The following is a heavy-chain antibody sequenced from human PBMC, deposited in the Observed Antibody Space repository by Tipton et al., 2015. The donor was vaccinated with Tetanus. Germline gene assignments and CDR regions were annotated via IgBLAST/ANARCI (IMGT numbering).Heavy chain of an antibody. CDR2: VYYTGDT. CDR1: GDTASGYY. J-gene: IGHJ1*01. V-gene: IGHV4-59*02. Sequence: TLSLTCTVSGDTASGYYWSWIRKPPGKGLEWVGYVYYTGDTNYNPSLKGRVTISMDRSENQISLKMTSVTAADTAVYYCAGVTAQRTELYFEHWGQGTQVTVSS. D-gene: IGHD2-8*02. CDR3: AGVTAQRTELYFEH.